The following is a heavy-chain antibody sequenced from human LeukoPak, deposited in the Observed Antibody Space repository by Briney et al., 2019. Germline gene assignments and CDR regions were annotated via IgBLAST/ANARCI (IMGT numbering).Heavy chain of an antibody. D-gene: IGHD2-8*01. J-gene: IGHJ3*02. Sequence: GGSLRLSCAASGFTFSSYGMHWVRQAPGKGLEWVAFIRCDGSNKYYADSVKGRFTISRDNSKNTLYLQMNSLRAEDTAVYYCARELGLIRGAFDIWGQGTMVTVSS. CDR1: GFTFSSYG. V-gene: IGHV3-30*02. CDR2: IRCDGSNK. CDR3: ARELGLIRGAFDI.